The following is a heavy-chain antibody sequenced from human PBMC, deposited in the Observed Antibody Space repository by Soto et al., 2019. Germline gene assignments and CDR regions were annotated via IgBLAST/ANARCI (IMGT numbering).Heavy chain of an antibody. Sequence: ASVKVSCKASGYTFTSYYMHWVRQAPGQGLEWMGIINPSGGSTSYAQKFQGRVTMTRDTSTSTVYMELSSLRSEDTAVYYCARDLEFCGGDCQAGLHYYYGMDVWGQGTTVTVSS. CDR3: ARDLEFCGGDCQAGLHYYYGMDV. J-gene: IGHJ6*02. CDR2: INPSGGST. CDR1: GYTFTSYY. D-gene: IGHD2-21*02. V-gene: IGHV1-46*03.